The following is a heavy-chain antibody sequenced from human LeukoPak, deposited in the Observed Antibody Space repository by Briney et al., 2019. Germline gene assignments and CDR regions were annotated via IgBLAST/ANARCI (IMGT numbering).Heavy chain of an antibody. J-gene: IGHJ4*02. V-gene: IGHV3-15*01. CDR3: AKDRRTSGGYSSGSYYFDY. CDR1: GFTFSNAW. Sequence: GGSLRLSCAASGFTFSNAWMSWVRQAPGKGLEWVGRIKSKTDGGTTDYAAPVKGRFTISRDDSKNTLYLQMNSLKTEDTAVYYCAKDRRTSGGYSSGSYYFDYWGQGTLVTVSS. CDR2: IKSKTDGGTT. D-gene: IGHD2-15*01.